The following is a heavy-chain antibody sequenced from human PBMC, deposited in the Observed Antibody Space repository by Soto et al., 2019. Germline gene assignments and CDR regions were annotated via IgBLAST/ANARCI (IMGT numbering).Heavy chain of an antibody. CDR2: ISSSDIPI. CDR3: ARGRGLSTQYYYYGMDV. J-gene: IGHJ6*02. Sequence: EVQLVESGGGLVHPGGSLRLSCVASGFTFSDYSMNWVRQAPGKGLEWISYISSSDIPIYYADSVKGRFTISRDNAKNSLYLQMNSLRDEDTAVYYCARGRGLSTQYYYYGMDVWGQGTTVTVSS. CDR1: GFTFSDYS. V-gene: IGHV3-48*02.